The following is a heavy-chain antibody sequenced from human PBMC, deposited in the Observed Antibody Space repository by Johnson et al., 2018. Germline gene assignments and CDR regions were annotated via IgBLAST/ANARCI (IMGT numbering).Heavy chain of an antibody. Sequence: QVQLVQSGGGVVQPGRSLRLSCAASGFTFSSYAMHWVRQAPGKGLEWVAVISYDGSNQYYADSVKGRFTTSRDNSTNTLYLQMNSLGAEEPAVYYCARSAQVAGHYYYYYYMDVWGKGTTVTVSS. J-gene: IGHJ6*03. V-gene: IGHV3-30-3*01. CDR2: ISYDGSNQ. CDR1: GFTFSSYA. CDR3: ARSAQVAGHYYYYYYMDV. D-gene: IGHD6-19*01.